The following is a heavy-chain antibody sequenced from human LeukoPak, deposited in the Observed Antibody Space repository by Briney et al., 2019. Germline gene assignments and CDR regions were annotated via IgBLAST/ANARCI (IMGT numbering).Heavy chain of an antibody. CDR2: ISRTVTTT. J-gene: IGHJ3*02. Sequence: GGSLRLSCAASGFTFSRYDLSWVRQAPGKGLECVSTISRTVTTTYYADSVKGRFTISRDNSKNTLYLQMNSLRAEDTAVYYCAKGDYDFWSGYLGDDAFDIWGQGTMVTVSS. D-gene: IGHD3-3*01. V-gene: IGHV3-23*05. CDR3: AKGDYDFWSGYLGDDAFDI. CDR1: GFTFSRYD.